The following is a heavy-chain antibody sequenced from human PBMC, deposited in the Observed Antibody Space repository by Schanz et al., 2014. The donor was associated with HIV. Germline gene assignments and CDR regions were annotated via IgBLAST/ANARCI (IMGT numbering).Heavy chain of an antibody. CDR3: ARSETIAARPVWYFDL. CDR2: INPSGGST. V-gene: IGHV1-46*01. D-gene: IGHD6-6*01. CDR1: GYNFTGYL. Sequence: QVQLVQSGAEMKKPGASVKVSCKASGYNFTGYLLHWVRQAPGQGLEWMGIINPSGGSTSYAQKCQGRVTMTRDTSTSTVYMQLSSLRSEDTAVYYCARSETIAARPVWYFDLWGRGTLVTVSS. J-gene: IGHJ2*01.